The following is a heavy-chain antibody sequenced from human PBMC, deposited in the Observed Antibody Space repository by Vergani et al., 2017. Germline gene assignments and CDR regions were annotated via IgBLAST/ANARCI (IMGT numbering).Heavy chain of an antibody. CDR1: GFTFSSYA. D-gene: IGHD6-19*01. J-gene: IGHJ4*02. V-gene: IGHV3-30-3*01. Sequence: QVQLVESGGGVVQPGRSLRLSCAASGFTFSSYAMHWVRQAPGKGREWVAVISYDGSNKYYADSVKGRFTISRDNSKTTLYLQMNSLRAEDTAVYDCAREDSCGQYWGQGTLVTVSS. CDR2: ISYDGSNK. CDR3: AREDSCGQY.